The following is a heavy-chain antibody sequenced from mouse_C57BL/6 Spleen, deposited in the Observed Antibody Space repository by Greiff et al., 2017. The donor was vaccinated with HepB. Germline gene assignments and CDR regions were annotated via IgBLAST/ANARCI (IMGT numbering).Heavy chain of an antibody. V-gene: IGHV1-81*01. CDR1: GYTFTSYG. CDR3: ARREAYYSNYLSDY. Sequence: VQLQQSGAELARPGASVKLSCKASGYTFTSYGISWVKQRTGQGLEWIGEIYPRSGNTYYNEKFKGKATLTADKSSSTAYMELRSLTSEDSAVYFCARREAYYSNYLSDYWGQGTTLTVSS. J-gene: IGHJ2*01. D-gene: IGHD2-5*01. CDR2: IYPRSGNT.